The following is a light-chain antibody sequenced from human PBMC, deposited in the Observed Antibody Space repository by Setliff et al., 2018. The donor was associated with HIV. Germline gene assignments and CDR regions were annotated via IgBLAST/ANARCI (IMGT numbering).Light chain of an antibody. J-gene: IGLJ2*01. CDR1: SSDVGNYNL. V-gene: IGLV2-23*02. Sequence: QSVLTQPASVSGSPGQSITISCTGTSSDVGNYNLVSWYQQHPGKAPKFIIYEVSKRPSGVSHRFSGSKSGNTASLTISGLQAEDEADYYCCLYAGSRIVVFGGGTKVTV. CDR3: CLYAGSRIVV. CDR2: EVS.